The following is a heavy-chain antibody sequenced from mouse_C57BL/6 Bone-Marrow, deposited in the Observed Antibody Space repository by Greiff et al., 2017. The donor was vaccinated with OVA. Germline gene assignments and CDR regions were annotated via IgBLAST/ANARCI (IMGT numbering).Heavy chain of an antibody. CDR1: GFNIKDDY. CDR2: IDPENGDT. CDR3: TTIYDGYYFAD. D-gene: IGHD2-3*01. V-gene: IGHV14-4*01. Sequence: QLQQSGAELVRPGASVKLSCTASGFNIKDDYMHWVKQRPEQGLEWIGWIDPENGDTEYASKFQGKATITADTSSNTAYLQLSSLTSEDTAVYYCTTIYDGYYFADWGQGTLVTVSA. J-gene: IGHJ3*01.